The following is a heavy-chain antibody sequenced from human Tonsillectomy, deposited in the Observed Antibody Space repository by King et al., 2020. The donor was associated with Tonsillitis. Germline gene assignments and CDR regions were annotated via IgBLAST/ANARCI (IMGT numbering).Heavy chain of an antibody. CDR2: INPNSGGT. V-gene: IGHV1-2*07. Sequence: QLVQSGAEVKKHGASVKVSCKASGYTFTGYYMNWVRQAPGQGLEWMGWINPNSGGTKYAHKFQGRVTMTRDTSISTAYMELSRLRTDDTAVYYRAREGTDWNDVIDWFDPWGQGTLVTVSS. J-gene: IGHJ5*02. CDR3: AREGTDWNDVIDWFDP. D-gene: IGHD1-1*01. CDR1: GYTFTGYY.